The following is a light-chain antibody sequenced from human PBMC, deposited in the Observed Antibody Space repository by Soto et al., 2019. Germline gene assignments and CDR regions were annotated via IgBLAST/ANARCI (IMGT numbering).Light chain of an antibody. CDR3: PQTYSPPDT. J-gene: IGKJ1*01. CDR1: QSIDTH. Sequence: DIRMTQSPSSLSASVGDRVTITCRASQSIDTHLNWYQQHPGKAPNALIYEASILQSGVPSRFSGSGSGRAFTRTISGLQPAGFPTDDGPQTYSPPDTFGQGTKVEIK. CDR2: EAS. V-gene: IGKV1-39*01.